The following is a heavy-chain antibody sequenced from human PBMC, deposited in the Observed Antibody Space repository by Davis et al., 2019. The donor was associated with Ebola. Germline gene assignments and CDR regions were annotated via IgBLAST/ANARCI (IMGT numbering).Heavy chain of an antibody. CDR1: GFTFSSYS. CDR2: ISSSSSYI. J-gene: IGHJ6*02. CDR3: ARARIQLWLRVYYYYYGMDV. D-gene: IGHD5-18*01. Sequence: GGSLRLSCAASGFTFSSYSMNWVRQAPGKGLEWVSSISSSSSYIYYADSVKGRFTISRDNAKNSLYLQMNSLRAEDTAVYYCARARIQLWLRVYYYYYGMDVWGQGTTVTVSS. V-gene: IGHV3-21*01.